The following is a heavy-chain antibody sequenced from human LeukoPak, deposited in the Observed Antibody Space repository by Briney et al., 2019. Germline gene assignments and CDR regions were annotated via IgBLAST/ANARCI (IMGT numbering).Heavy chain of an antibody. CDR1: GFTCSTYT. CDR2: IGWSDSAI. J-gene: IGHJ4*02. D-gene: IGHD2-15*01. CDR3: ARDHQWSFDS. V-gene: IGHV3-48*02. Sequence: GGSLRLSCAASGFTCSTYTMNWVRQAPGKGLEWISYIGWSDSAIFYADYVKGRFTISRDSAKNSLFLQMNSLSDEDTAVYYCARDHQWSFDSWGQGTLVTVSS.